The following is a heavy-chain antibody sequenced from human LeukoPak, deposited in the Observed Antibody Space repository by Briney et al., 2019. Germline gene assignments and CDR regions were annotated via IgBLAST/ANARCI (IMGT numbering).Heavy chain of an antibody. D-gene: IGHD3-22*01. J-gene: IGHJ4*02. V-gene: IGHV3-23*01. CDR3: ATNSAYRFDY. CDR2: ISASGGST. CDR1: GVTFSNYA. Sequence: GGSLRLSCAVSGVTFSNYAMSWVRQAPGRGLEWVSVISASGGSTYYADSVKGRFTISRDNAKNSVYLQMNSLRAEDTAVYLCATNSAYRFDYWGQGTLSPSPQ.